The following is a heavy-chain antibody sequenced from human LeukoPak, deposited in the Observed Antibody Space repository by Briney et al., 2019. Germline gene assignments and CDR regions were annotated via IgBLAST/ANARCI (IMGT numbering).Heavy chain of an antibody. Sequence: PSETLSLTCAVYGGSFSGYYWSWIRQPPGKGLEWIGEINHSGSTNYNPSLKSRVTISVDTSKNQFSLKLSSVTAADTAVYYCARISIVGAYWYFDLWGRGTLVTVSS. CDR1: GGSFSGYY. J-gene: IGHJ2*01. CDR3: ARISIVGAYWYFDL. V-gene: IGHV4-34*01. CDR2: INHSGST. D-gene: IGHD1-26*01.